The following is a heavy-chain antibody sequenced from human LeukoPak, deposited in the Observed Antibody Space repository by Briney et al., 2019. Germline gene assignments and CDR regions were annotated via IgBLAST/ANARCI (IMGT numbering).Heavy chain of an antibody. CDR3: AKYVGSGFRRGDAFDI. CDR1: GFTVSSNY. V-gene: IGHV3-53*01. CDR2: IYSGGST. D-gene: IGHD6-19*01. Sequence: GGSLRLSCAASGFTVSSNYMSWVRQAPGKGLEWVSVIYSGGSTYYADSVKGRFTISRDNSKNTLYLQMNSLRAEDTAVYYCAKYVGSGFRRGDAFDIWGQGTMVTVSS. J-gene: IGHJ3*02.